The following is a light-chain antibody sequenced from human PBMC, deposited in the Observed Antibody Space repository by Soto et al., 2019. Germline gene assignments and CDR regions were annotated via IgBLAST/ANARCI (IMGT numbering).Light chain of an antibody. V-gene: IGLV2-14*01. CDR3: CSYTRTSNHYF. CDR2: EVT. CDR1: SSDVGNGYDS. J-gene: IGLJ1*01. Sequence: QSVLTQPASVSGSPGQSITISCSGSSSDVGNGYDSVSWYQQHPGKAPKLIIYEVTNRPSGVSSRFSGSKSGNTASLTISGLQAEDEADYYCCSYTRTSNHYFFGSGTKVTVL.